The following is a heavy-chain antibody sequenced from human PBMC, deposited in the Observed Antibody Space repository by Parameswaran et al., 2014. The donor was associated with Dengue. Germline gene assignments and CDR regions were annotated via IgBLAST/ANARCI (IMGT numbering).Heavy chain of an antibody. J-gene: IGHJ6*02. CDR2: ISSSSSYI. V-gene: IGHV3-21*01. Sequence: VRQMPGKGLEWVSSISSSSSYIYYADSVKGRFTISRDNAKNSLYLQMNSLRAEDTAVYYCAREEGDTHYDFWSGYSPYYYYDMDVWGQGTTVTVSS. CDR3: AREEGDTHYDFWSGYSPYYYYDMDV. D-gene: IGHD3-3*01.